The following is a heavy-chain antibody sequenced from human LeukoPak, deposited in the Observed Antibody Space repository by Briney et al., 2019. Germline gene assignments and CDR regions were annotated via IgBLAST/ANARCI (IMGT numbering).Heavy chain of an antibody. CDR1: GFTFSSYA. Sequence: PGGSLRLSCAAPGFTFSSYAMSWVRQAPGKGLEWVSAISGSGGSTYYADSVKGRFTISRDNSKNTLYLQMNSLRAEDTAVYYCAKGRGYDSSGYFDYWGQGTLVTVSS. V-gene: IGHV3-23*01. D-gene: IGHD3-22*01. J-gene: IGHJ4*02. CDR2: ISGSGGST. CDR3: AKGRGYDSSGYFDY.